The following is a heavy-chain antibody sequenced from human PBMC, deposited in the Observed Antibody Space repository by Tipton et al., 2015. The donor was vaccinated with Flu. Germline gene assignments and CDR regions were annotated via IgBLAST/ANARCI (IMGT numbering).Heavy chain of an antibody. D-gene: IGHD6-19*01. Sequence: SLRLSCAASGFTFSRYAMSWVRQAPGKGLEWVSAVSGGGGTRYFADSVKGRFTISRDNIKNTLYLQMNSLRAEDTAVYYCAKVIPEYVAGLDYRGQGTLVTVSS. CDR1: GFTFSRYA. CDR2: VSGGGGTR. CDR3: AKVIPEYVAGLDY. J-gene: IGHJ4*02. V-gene: IGHV3-23*01.